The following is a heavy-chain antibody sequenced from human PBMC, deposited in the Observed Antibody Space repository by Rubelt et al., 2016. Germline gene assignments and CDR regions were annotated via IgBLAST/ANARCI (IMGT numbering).Heavy chain of an antibody. Sequence: QVQLQQWGAGLLKPSETLSLTCAVYGGSFSGYYWSWIRQPPGKGLEWIGEINHSGSTNYNPSLTSRGTRPVGTSKNQFSLKLRSVTAADTAVYYCARGLARAAAAPRRLWFDPWGQGTLVTVSS. V-gene: IGHV4-34*01. D-gene: IGHD6-13*01. CDR1: GGSFSGYY. CDR3: ARGLARAAAAPRRLWFDP. J-gene: IGHJ5*02. CDR2: INHSGST.